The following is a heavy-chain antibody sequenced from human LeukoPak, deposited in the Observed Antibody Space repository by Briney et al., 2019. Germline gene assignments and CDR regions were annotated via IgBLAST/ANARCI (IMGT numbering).Heavy chain of an antibody. J-gene: IGHJ4*02. CDR3: ARSLIYSFVGY. D-gene: IGHD4-11*01. V-gene: IGHV3-11*04. Sequence: GGSEGLLCAASGFRFDSFYQGGIRQVPGKGLDYIALISASGAVPYYAESVKGRFTISRDNAKNSVSLQMNSLSADDTAVYYCARSLIYSFVGYWGQGTLVTVSS. CDR1: GFRFDSFY. CDR2: ISASGAVP.